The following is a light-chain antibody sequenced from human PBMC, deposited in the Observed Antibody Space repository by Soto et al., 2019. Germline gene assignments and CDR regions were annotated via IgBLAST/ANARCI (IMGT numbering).Light chain of an antibody. J-gene: IGKJ5*01. Sequence: EIVMTQSPVTLSLSPGERATLSCRASQSISRYSAWYQQKPGKAPRLLIYDTSSRATGVPARFSGSGFGTDFTLTISRLEPEDFAVYYCQQRSSWPITFGHGTRLDIK. CDR1: QSISRY. V-gene: IGKV3-11*01. CDR3: QQRSSWPIT. CDR2: DTS.